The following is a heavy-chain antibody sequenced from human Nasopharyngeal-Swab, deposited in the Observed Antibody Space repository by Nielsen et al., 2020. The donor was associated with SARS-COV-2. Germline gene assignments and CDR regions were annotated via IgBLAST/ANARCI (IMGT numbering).Heavy chain of an antibody. J-gene: IGHJ6*02. V-gene: IGHV3-21*01. CDR1: GFTFNNYN. D-gene: IGHD3-3*01. Sequence: GGSLRLSCAASGFTFNNYNFDWVRQAPGKGLEWVSSISSSSSYIYYADSVKGRFTISRDSAQSSLFLQMNSLRAEDTAVYYCARDGLDYDFWSAYFMDVWGQGTTVTVSS. CDR3: ARDGLDYDFWSAYFMDV. CDR2: ISSSSSYI.